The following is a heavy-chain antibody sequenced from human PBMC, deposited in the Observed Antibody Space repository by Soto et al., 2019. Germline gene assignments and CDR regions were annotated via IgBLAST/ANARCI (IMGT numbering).Heavy chain of an antibody. D-gene: IGHD2-2*01. J-gene: IGHJ1*01. V-gene: IGHV4-59*08. Sequence: XXTLSLTCTVSHGSLSPNYWSWIRQPPGKGLEWIGYXYYAGXTPYNHHLQSXXSISLDTXXNEVYLKLTSVTAADTAVYFCARLGAFYQAMDSWGQGTLVTVSS. CDR2: XYYAGXT. CDR3: ARLGAFYQAMDS. CDR1: HGSLSPNY.